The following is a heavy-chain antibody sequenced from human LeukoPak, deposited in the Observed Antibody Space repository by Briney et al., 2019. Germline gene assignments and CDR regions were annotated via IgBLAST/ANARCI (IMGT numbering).Heavy chain of an antibody. J-gene: IGHJ3*02. V-gene: IGHV4-59*01. CDR3: ARPMTTVTTGDGFAFDI. D-gene: IGHD4-17*01. CDR2: IYYSGST. CDR1: GGSISSYY. Sequence: SETLSLTCTVSGGSISSYYWSWIRQPPGKGLECIGYIYYSGSTNSHPSLKTRITISVDTSKNQFSLKLSSVTATDTAVYYCARPMTTVTTGDGFAFDIWGQGTMVTVSS.